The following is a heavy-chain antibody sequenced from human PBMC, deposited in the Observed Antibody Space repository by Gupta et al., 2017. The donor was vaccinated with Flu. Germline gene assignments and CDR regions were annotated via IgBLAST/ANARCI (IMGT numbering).Heavy chain of an antibody. J-gene: IGHJ4*02. CDR2: ISGSGGST. D-gene: IGHD6-19*01. V-gene: IGHV3-23*01. CDR1: GFTFSRYA. CDR3: AKDYSRGSRGSSGWLFDY. Sequence: EVQLLESGGGLVQPGGSLTLPCPASGFTFSRYAMSWVRQAPGKGLEWVSAISGSGGSTYYADSVKGRFTISRDNSKNTLYLQMNSLRAEDTAVYYCAKDYSRGSRGSSGWLFDYWGQGTLVTVSS.